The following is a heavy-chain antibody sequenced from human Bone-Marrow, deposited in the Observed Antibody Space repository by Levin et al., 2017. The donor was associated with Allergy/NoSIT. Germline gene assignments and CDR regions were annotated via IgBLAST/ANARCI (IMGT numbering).Heavy chain of an antibody. D-gene: IGHD5-24*01. CDR1: GYTFTSYA. Sequence: ASVKVSCKASGYTFTSYAMHWVRQAPGQRLEWMGWINAGNGNTKYSQKFQGRVTITRDTSASTAYMELSSLRSEDTAVYYCARDRTRLVEMATIIYGMDVWGQGTTVTVSS. CDR2: INAGNGNT. J-gene: IGHJ6*02. V-gene: IGHV1-3*01. CDR3: ARDRTRLVEMATIIYGMDV.